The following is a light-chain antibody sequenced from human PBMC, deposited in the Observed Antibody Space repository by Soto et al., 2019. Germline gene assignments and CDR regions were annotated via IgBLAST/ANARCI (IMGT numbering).Light chain of an antibody. Sequence: EIGLTQSPGTLSLSPGERATLSCRASQSVSSSYLAWYQKKPGQAPRLLIYGASSRATGIPDRFSGSGSGTDFTLTIRRLEPEDFAVYYCQHYGSSPLTFGGGTNVEIK. CDR2: GAS. CDR1: QSVSSSY. CDR3: QHYGSSPLT. J-gene: IGKJ4*02. V-gene: IGKV3-20*01.